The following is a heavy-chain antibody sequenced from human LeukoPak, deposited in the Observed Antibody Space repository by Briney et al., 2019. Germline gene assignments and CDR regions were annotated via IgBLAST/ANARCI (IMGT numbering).Heavy chain of an antibody. CDR1: GYTFTGYY. Sequence: ASVKVSCKASGYTFTGYYMHWVRQAPGQGLEWMGWINPNSGGTNYAQKFQGRVTLTTDTSTSTAYMELRGLTSDDTAVYYCAREPSGLLFDYWGLGTLVTVSS. V-gene: IGHV1-2*02. J-gene: IGHJ4*02. CDR3: AREPSGLLFDY. CDR2: INPNSGGT. D-gene: IGHD6-25*01.